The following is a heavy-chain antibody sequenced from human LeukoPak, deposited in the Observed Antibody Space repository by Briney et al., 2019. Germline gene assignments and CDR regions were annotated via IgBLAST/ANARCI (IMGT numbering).Heavy chain of an antibody. V-gene: IGHV1-8*02. CDR2: MNPNSGNT. CDR1: GFTFSSYD. CDR3: ARLPKYSRPLDY. D-gene: IGHD6-6*01. Sequence: GASVKVSCMASGFTFSSYDMNWVRQATGQGLEWMGWMNPNSGNTAYAQNFQGRVTMSRDTSISTAYIELSSLRSEDTAVYYCARLPKYSRPLDYWGQGTLVTVSS. J-gene: IGHJ4*02.